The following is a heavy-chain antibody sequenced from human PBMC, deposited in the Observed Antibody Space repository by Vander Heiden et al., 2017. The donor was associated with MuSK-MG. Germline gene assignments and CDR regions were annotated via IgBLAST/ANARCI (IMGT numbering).Heavy chain of an antibody. D-gene: IGHD6-13*01. CDR3: AARESSTYYYYTMGV. Sequence: EVQLLEAGGGLVTPGGSLRPFCAASGITFRGYAMSWDRQAPVKEVEWVSLVSERGGYAIYADSVNGRFIISRDNSRDTLYLQMNTLKTEDTAVYDCAARESSTYYYYTMGVWGQGTTVTVSS. CDR1: GITFRGYA. J-gene: IGHJ6*02. CDR2: VSERGGYA. V-gene: IGHV3-23*01.